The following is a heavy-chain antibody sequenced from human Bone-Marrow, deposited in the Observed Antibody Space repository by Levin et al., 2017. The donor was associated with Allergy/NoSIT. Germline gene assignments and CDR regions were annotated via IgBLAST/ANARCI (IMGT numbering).Heavy chain of an antibody. CDR1: GFTFSNAY. J-gene: IGHJ4*02. CDR3: ATPGGEVTATQPFDC. V-gene: IGHV3-15*01. Sequence: GESLKISCAASGFTFSNAYMSWVRQAPGKGLEWVGRIKTKTDGGTTDYAAPVKGRFTISRDDSKNTLYLQMNSLKTEDTAVYYCATPGGEVTATQPFDCWGQGTLVTVSS. D-gene: IGHD2-21*02. CDR2: IKTKTDGGTT.